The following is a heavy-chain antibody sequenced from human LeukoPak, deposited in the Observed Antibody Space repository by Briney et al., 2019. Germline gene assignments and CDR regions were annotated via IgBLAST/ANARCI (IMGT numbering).Heavy chain of an antibody. Sequence: ASVKVSCKASGYTFTSYDINWVRQATGQGLEWMGWMNPNSGNTGYAQKLQGRVTMTTDTSTSTAYMELRSLRSDDTAVYYCARGWYGDSYYFDYWGQGTLVTVSS. J-gene: IGHJ4*02. CDR2: MNPNSGNT. CDR1: GYTFTSYD. CDR3: ARGWYGDSYYFDY. D-gene: IGHD4-17*01. V-gene: IGHV1-8*02.